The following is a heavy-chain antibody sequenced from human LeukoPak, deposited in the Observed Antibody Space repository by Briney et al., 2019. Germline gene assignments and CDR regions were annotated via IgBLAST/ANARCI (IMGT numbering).Heavy chain of an antibody. CDR3: ASGSGWYFDC. CDR1: GFTFSGYW. V-gene: IGHV3-7*02. D-gene: IGHD6-19*01. CDR2: IKQDGSEK. J-gene: IGHJ4*02. Sequence: PGGSLRLSCAASGFTFSGYWMSWVRQAPGKGLEWVANIKQDGSEKHYVDSVKGRFTISRDNAKNSLYLQMNSLRPEDTAVYYCASGSGWYFDCWGQGSLVTISS.